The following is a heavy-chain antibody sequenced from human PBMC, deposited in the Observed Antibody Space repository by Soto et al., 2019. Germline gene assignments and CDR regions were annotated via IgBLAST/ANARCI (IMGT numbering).Heavy chain of an antibody. Sequence: ASVKVSCKASGYTFTSYGISWVRQAPGQGLEWMGWISAYNGNTNYAQKLQGRVTMTTDTSTSTAYMELRSLRSDDTAVYYCARTSSPWYSLRDNYKYWGQGTLVTVSS. V-gene: IGHV1-18*01. CDR1: GYTFTSYG. CDR3: ARTSSPWYSLRDNYKY. CDR2: ISAYNGNT. D-gene: IGHD6-19*01. J-gene: IGHJ4*02.